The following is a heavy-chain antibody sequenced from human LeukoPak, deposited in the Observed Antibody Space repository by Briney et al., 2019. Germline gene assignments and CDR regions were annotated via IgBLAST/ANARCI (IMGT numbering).Heavy chain of an antibody. Sequence: GGSLRLSCAASGFTFSNFWMAWVRQAPGKGLEWVANIKADGSEKYYVNSVEGRFTISRDNAQNSLYLQMSSLRAEDTAVYYCARHFSFGSGSSRTLVHYWGQGTLVIVSS. CDR3: ARHFSFGSGSSRTLVHY. CDR2: IKADGSEK. CDR1: GFTFSNFW. D-gene: IGHD3-10*01. J-gene: IGHJ4*02. V-gene: IGHV3-7*01.